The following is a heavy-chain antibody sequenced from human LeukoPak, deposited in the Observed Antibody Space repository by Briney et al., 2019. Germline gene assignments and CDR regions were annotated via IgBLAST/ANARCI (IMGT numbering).Heavy chain of an antibody. V-gene: IGHV4-4*07. CDR3: ARDWRLWFGELWYNWFDP. Sequence: SETLSLTCTVSGGSISSYYWSWIRQPAGKGLEWIGRIYTSGSTNYNPSLKSRVTISVDKSKNQFSLKLSSVTAADTAVYYCARDWRLWFGELWYNWFDPWGQGTLVTVSS. CDR1: GGSISSYY. CDR2: IYTSGST. D-gene: IGHD3-10*01. J-gene: IGHJ5*02.